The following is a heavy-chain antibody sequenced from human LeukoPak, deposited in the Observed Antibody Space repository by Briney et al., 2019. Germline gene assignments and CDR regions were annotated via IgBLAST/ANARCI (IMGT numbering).Heavy chain of an antibody. V-gene: IGHV4-30-2*01. CDR2: IYHSGST. J-gene: IGHJ5*02. Sequence: PSQTLSLTCTVSGGSISSGGYYWSWIRQPPGKGLEWIGYIYHSGSTYYNPSLKSRVTISVDRSKNQFSLKLSSVTAADTAVYYCARKVVPPARISSNWFDPWGQGTLVTVSS. D-gene: IGHD2-2*01. CDR3: ARKVVPPARISSNWFDP. CDR1: GGSISSGGYY.